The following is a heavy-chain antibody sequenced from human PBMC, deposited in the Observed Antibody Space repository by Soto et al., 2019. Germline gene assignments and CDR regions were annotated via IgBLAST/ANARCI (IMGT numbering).Heavy chain of an antibody. CDR1: GYTLTELS. Sequence: ASVKVSCKVFGYTLTELSMHWVRQAPGKGLEWKGGFDPEDGETIYAQKFQGRVTMTEDTSTDTDYMELSSLRSEDTAVYYCATAAGITIFGVVDPFDYWGQGTLVTVSS. V-gene: IGHV1-24*01. J-gene: IGHJ4*02. D-gene: IGHD3-3*01. CDR2: FDPEDGET. CDR3: ATAAGITIFGVVDPFDY.